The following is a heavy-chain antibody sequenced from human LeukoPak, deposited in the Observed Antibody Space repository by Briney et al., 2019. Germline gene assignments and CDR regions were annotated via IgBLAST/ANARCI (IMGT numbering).Heavy chain of an antibody. V-gene: IGHV3-23*01. CDR3: AKRASSMIIVVIKGSQYFDS. CDR1: GFTFSSYA. Sequence: GGSLRLPCAASGFTFSSYAMSWVRQAPGKGLEWVSSISGNAHNTYYADSVKGRFTISRDNSKNTVSLQMNSLRAEDTAVYYCAKRASSMIIVVIKGSQYFDSWGQGTLVTVSS. J-gene: IGHJ4*02. D-gene: IGHD3-22*01. CDR2: ISGNAHNT.